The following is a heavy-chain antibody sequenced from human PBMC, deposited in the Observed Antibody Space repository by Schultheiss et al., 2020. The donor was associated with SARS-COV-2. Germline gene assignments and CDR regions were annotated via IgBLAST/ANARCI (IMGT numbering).Heavy chain of an antibody. CDR2: IYWNDDK. D-gene: IGHD5-24*01. Sequence: SGPTLVKPTQTLTLTCTFSGFSLSTSGMCVSWIRQPPGKALEWLALIYWNDDKRYSPSLKSRLTITKDTSKNQVVLTMTNMDPVDTATYYCAHIDKRWLQLEAFDIWGQGTMVTVSS. J-gene: IGHJ3*02. V-gene: IGHV2-5*08. CDR1: GFSLSTSGMC. CDR3: AHIDKRWLQLEAFDI.